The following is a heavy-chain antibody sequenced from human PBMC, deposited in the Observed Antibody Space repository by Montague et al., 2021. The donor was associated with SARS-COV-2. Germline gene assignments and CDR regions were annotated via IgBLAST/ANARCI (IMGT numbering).Heavy chain of an antibody. D-gene: IGHD2/OR15-2a*01. CDR1: GASISSGSYY. J-gene: IGHJ4*02. Sequence: TLSHTCTVSGASISSGSYYWNWIRQLPGKGLEWIGYIHHSGSTYYTPSLQSRVAISVDTSKNEFSLKMTAVTAADTAVYYCARDGDEGYFFEYWGKGLLVTVSS. CDR3: ARDGDEGYFFEY. CDR2: IHHSGST. V-gene: IGHV4-31*03.